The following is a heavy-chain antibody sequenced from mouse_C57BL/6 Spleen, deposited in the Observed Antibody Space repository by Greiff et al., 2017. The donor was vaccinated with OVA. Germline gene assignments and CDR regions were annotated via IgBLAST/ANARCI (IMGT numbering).Heavy chain of an antibody. J-gene: IGHJ3*01. CDR3: TSCGGRAWFAY. CDR1: GYTFTSYW. CDR2: IYPGSGST. Sequence: QVHVKQSGAELVKPGASVKMSCKASGYTFTSYWITWVQQRPGQGLEWIGDIYPGSGSTNYNEKFKSKATLTVDTSSSTAYMQLSSLTPAIYAVYNCTSCGGRAWFAYWGQGTLVTVSA. V-gene: IGHV1-55*01.